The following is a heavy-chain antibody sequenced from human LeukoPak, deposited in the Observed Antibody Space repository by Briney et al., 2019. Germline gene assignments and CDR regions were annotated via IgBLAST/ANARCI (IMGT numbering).Heavy chain of an antibody. J-gene: IGHJ3*02. CDR2: ISGSSSYI. CDR1: GFTFSSYS. V-gene: IGHV3-21*01. Sequence: PGESLRLSCAASGFTFSSYSMNWVRQAPGKGLEWVSSISGSSSYINYADSVKGRFTISRDNAQNSLFLQVNSLRAEDTAVYYCARDPYSSGWYKDAFDIWGQGTMVTVSS. CDR3: ARDPYSSGWYKDAFDI. D-gene: IGHD6-19*01.